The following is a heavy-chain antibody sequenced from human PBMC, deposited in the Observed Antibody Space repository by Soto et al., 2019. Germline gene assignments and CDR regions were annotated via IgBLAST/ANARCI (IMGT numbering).Heavy chain of an antibody. CDR1: GYTFTSYG. D-gene: IGHD3-10*01. V-gene: IGHV1-18*01. J-gene: IGHJ3*02. CDR2: ISAYNGET. Sequence: ASVKVSCKASGYTFTSYGISWVRQAPGQGLEWMGWISAYNGETIYAQKFQGRVTMTEDTSTNTAYMELSSLRSEDTAVYYCATYKPSGSYYPLKIDIWGQGTMVTVS. CDR3: ATYKPSGSYYPLKIDI.